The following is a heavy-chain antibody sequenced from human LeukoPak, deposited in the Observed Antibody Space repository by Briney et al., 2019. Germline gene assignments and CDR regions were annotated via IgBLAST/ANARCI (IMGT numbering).Heavy chain of an antibody. CDR1: GYSFILYG. V-gene: IGHV1-2*02. J-gene: IGHJ5*02. D-gene: IGHD6-13*01. Sequence: ASVKVSCKTSGYSFILYGISWVRQAPGQGLEWMGWINPNSGGTNYAQKFQGRVTMTRDTSISTAYMELSRLRSDDTAVYYCARSEQYSSSWYSYWFDPWGQGTLVTVSS. CDR2: INPNSGGT. CDR3: ARSEQYSSSWYSYWFDP.